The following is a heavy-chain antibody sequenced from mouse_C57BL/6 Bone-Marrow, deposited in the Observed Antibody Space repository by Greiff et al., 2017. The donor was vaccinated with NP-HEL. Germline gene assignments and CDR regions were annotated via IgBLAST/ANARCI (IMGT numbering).Heavy chain of an antibody. V-gene: IGHV10-1*01. Sequence: VQLKESGGGLVQPKGSLKLSCAASGFSFNTYAMNWVRQAPGKGLEWVARIRSKSNNYATYYADSVKDRFTISRDDSESMLYLQMNNLKTEDTAMYYCVRDDGYYPAWFAYWGQGTLVTVSA. CDR1: GFSFNTYA. J-gene: IGHJ3*01. CDR3: VRDDGYYPAWFAY. CDR2: IRSKSNNYAT. D-gene: IGHD2-3*01.